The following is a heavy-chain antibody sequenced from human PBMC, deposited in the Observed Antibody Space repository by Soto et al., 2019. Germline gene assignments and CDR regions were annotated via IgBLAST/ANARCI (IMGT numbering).Heavy chain of an antibody. CDR2: IDPSDGST. CDR3: ATENGGSYVTY. V-gene: IGHV1-46*01. CDR1: GYTFTGYY. Sequence: ASVKVSCKASGYTFTGYYMHWVRQAPGQGLEWMGIIDPSDGSTSYAQKFQGRVTMTEDTSTDTAYMELSSLRSEDTAVYYCATENGGSYVTYWGQGTLVTVSS. J-gene: IGHJ4*02. D-gene: IGHD1-26*01.